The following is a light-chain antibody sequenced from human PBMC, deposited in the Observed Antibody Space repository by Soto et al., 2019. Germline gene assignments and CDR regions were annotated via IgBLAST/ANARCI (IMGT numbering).Light chain of an antibody. J-gene: IGLJ3*02. V-gene: IGLV1-40*01. CDR2: ANA. CDR1: SSNFGTGYD. Sequence: QSVLTQPPSVSGAPGQRVTISRTGSSSNFGTGYDVHWYQQLPGTVPKLLIYANANRPSGIPDRFSGSKSGTSASLAITGLQAEDEADYHCQSYDSSLSAWVFGGGTKLTVL. CDR3: QSYDSSLSAWV.